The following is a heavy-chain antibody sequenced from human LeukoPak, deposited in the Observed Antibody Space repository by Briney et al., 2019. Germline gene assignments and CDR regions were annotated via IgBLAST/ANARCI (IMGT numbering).Heavy chain of an antibody. Sequence: ASVKVSCKASGYTFTSYDINWVRQAPGQGLEWMGWINPNSGGTNYAQKFQGRVTMTRDTSISTAYMELSRLRSDDTAVYYCARRTTIDYWGQGTLVTVSP. D-gene: IGHD3-9*01. J-gene: IGHJ4*02. V-gene: IGHV1-2*02. CDR2: INPNSGGT. CDR3: ARRTTIDY. CDR1: GYTFTSYD.